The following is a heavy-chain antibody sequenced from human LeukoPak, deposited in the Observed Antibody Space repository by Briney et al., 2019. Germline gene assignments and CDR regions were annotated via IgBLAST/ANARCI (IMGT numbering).Heavy chain of an antibody. CDR2: TFWDDDG. CDR1: GFSLRTGAVG. D-gene: IGHD2-21*01. Sequence: SGPTLVKPTQTLTLTCDFPGFSLRTGAVGVGWVRRPPGKALDWLAVTFWDDDGQYSPSLKHRLSITKDASKEQVVLTMTNMDAADTGTYYCVHTSFVRFENKGYYFDFWGQGLLVTVSS. CDR3: VHTSFVRFENKGYYFDF. J-gene: IGHJ4*02. V-gene: IGHV2-5*02.